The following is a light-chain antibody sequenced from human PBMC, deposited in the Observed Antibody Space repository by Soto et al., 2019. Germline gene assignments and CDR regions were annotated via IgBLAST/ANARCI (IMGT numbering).Light chain of an antibody. V-gene: IGLV2-14*01. J-gene: IGLJ1*01. CDR1: SSDVGGYNY. CDR3: SSYTSTSTLYV. CDR2: DVS. Sequence: QSALTQPACVSGSPGQSSTISCTGTSSDVGGYNYVSWYQQHPGKAPKLMIYDVSNRPSGVSNRFSGSKSGNTASLTISGLQAEDEADYYCSSYTSTSTLYVFGTGTKVTVL.